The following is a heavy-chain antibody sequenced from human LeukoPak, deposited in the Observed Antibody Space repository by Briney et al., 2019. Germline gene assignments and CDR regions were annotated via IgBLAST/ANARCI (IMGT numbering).Heavy chain of an antibody. J-gene: IGHJ4*02. V-gene: IGHV3-30-3*01. CDR2: ISYDGSNK. CDR1: GFTFSSYA. CDR3: AKDPFTGWFDY. Sequence: PGGSLRLSCAASGFTFSSYAMHWVRQAPGKGLEWVAVISYDGSNKYYADSVKGRFTISRDNSKNTLYLQMSSLRAEDTAVYYCAKDPFTGWFDYWGQGTLVTVSS. D-gene: IGHD6-19*01.